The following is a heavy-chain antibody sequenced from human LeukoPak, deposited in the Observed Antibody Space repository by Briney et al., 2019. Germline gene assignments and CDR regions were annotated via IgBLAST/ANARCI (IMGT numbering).Heavy chain of an antibody. CDR3: ARGFPQQQLVMHYYFYMDV. J-gene: IGHJ6*03. D-gene: IGHD6-13*01. CDR1: GGSFSGYY. Sequence: WETQTLMCAVYGGSFSGYYWSWIRQPPGKGLEWIGEFRYRGSTNYNPPLKSRVTISVDTSKNQFSLKLTAVTAADTAVYYCARGFPQQQLVMHYYFYMDVWGKGPTVPVFS. V-gene: IGHV4-34*01. CDR2: FRYRGST.